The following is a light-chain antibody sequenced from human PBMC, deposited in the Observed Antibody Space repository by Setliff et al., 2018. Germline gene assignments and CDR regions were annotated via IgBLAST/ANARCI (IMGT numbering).Light chain of an antibody. J-gene: IGLJ1*01. V-gene: IGLV2-23*02. Sequence: QSVLTQPASVSGSPGQSITISCTGTTSDVGTFDLVSWYRQHPGKAPKLMIYEVNKRPSGVSNRFSGSKSGNTASLTISGLQAEDEADYYCCSNAGDSCYVFGTGTKVTVL. CDR1: TSDVGTFDL. CDR2: EVN. CDR3: CSNAGDSCYV.